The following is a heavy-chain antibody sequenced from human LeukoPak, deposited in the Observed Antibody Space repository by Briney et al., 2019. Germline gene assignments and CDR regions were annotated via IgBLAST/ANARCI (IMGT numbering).Heavy chain of an antibody. V-gene: IGHV4-39*01. CDR3: VRRDPGWNYFDY. J-gene: IGHJ4*02. CDR1: GGSVSSTEFS. CDR2: LYYSGST. D-gene: IGHD6-19*01. Sequence: PSETLSLTCTVSGGSVSSTEFSWGWIRQPPGKGLQWVGNLYYSGSTSYHPSLNSRVTMSVDTSKNQFSLKMTSVTAADTAIYYCVRRDPGWNYFDYWGQGILVTVSS.